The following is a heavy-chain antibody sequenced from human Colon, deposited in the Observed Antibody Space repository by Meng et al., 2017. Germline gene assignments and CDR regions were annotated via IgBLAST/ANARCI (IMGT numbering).Heavy chain of an antibody. V-gene: IGHV4-61*01. CDR1: GGSVSSGSYY. Sequence: VPLQEWGLGLLGPSETLSLTCTVSGGSVSSGSYYWSWFRQPPGKGLGWIGYIYYSGSTNYNPSLKSRDTISVDTSKNQFSLNLSYVTAADTAVYYCARGASDYDFDYWGQGTLVTVSS. CDR2: IYYSGST. J-gene: IGHJ4*02. D-gene: IGHD3-22*01. CDR3: ARGASDYDFDY.